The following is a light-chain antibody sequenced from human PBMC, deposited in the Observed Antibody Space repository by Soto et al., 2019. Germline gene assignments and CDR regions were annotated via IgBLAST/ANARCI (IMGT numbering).Light chain of an antibody. CDR3: QQYASTRWT. V-gene: IGKV3-20*01. CDR2: GAS. CDR1: QIVTGDY. J-gene: IGKJ1*01. Sequence: EVVLTQSPGTLSLSPGEGATLSCRASQIVTGDYLAWYQQKPGQAPRLLIHGASSRASGIPDRFSGSGSGTDFTLTISRLQPEDFAVYYCQQYASTRWTFGQGTKVEIK.